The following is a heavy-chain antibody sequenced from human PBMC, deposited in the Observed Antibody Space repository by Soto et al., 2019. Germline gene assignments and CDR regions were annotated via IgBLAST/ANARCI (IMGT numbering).Heavy chain of an antibody. Sequence: QVQLVQSGAEVKKPGASVKVSCKASGYTFTSYGISWVRQAPGQGLEGMGWISAYNGNTNIAPKLQGRVTMTTDTSTSTAYMELRSLRSDDTAVYYCARVPRGAWYSQSLYWGQGSLVTVSS. D-gene: IGHD6-13*01. CDR1: GYTFTSYG. CDR3: ARVPRGAWYSQSLY. V-gene: IGHV1-18*04. J-gene: IGHJ4*02. CDR2: ISAYNGNT.